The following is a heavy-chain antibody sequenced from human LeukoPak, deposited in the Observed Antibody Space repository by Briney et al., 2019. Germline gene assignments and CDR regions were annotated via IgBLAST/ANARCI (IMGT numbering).Heavy chain of an antibody. CDR2: ISASGGNT. CDR3: AKDENWYYYGDANFDY. Sequence: GGSLRLSCAASGFTFSTYGMRWVRQAPGKGLQWVSGISASGGNTYYADSAKGRFTISRDNSKNTLYLQMNSLRAEDTAVYYCAKDENWYYYGDANFDYWGQGTLLTVSS. CDR1: GFTFSTYG. D-gene: IGHD4-17*01. V-gene: IGHV3-23*01. J-gene: IGHJ4*02.